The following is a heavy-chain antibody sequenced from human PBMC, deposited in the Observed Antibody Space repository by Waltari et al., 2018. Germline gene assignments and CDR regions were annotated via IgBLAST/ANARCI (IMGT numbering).Heavy chain of an antibody. V-gene: IGHV4-39*07. D-gene: IGHD1-20*01. Sequence: QLQLQESGPGLVKPSETLSLTCTVSGGSISSSSYYWGWIRQPPGKGLVWIGSIYYCGSTYYNPSLKRRVTISVDTSKNQFSLKLSSVTAADTAVYYCARLMADRDNWNDLSTWGQGTLVTVSS. J-gene: IGHJ4*02. CDR3: ARLMADRDNWNDLST. CDR2: IYYCGST. CDR1: GGSISSSSYY.